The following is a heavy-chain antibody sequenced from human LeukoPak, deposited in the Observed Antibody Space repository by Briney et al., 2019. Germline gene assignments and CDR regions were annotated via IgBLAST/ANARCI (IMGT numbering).Heavy chain of an antibody. Sequence: GRSLRLSCAASGFTFSSYAMHWVRQAPGKGLEWVAVISYDGSNKYYADSVKGRFTISRDNSKNTLYLQMNSLRAEDTAVYYCARPNNWNDVGGVYWGQGTLVTVSS. D-gene: IGHD1-20*01. CDR1: GFTFSSYA. CDR2: ISYDGSNK. V-gene: IGHV3-30-3*01. J-gene: IGHJ4*02. CDR3: ARPNNWNDVGGVY.